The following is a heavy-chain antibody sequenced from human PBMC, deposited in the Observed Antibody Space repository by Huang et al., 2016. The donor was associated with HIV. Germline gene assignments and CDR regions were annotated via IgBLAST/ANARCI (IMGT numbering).Heavy chain of an antibody. CDR2: ITHSGST. CDR3: ARAPHYGSGSYYY. CDR1: GGSFSGYY. Sequence: QVQLHQWGAGLLKPSETLSLTCAVYGGSFSGYYWSWIRQPPGTGLEWIGEITHSGSTNYNPSLKSRVTRSEETSKNQFSLKLSSVTAADTAVYYCARAPHYGSGSYYYWGQGTLVTVSS. V-gene: IGHV4-34*01. J-gene: IGHJ4*02. D-gene: IGHD3-10*01.